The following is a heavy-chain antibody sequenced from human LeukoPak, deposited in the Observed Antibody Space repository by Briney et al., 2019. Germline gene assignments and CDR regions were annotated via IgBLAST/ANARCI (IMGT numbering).Heavy chain of an antibody. CDR2: IYYSGST. J-gene: IGHJ3*02. D-gene: IGHD5-18*01. V-gene: IGHV4-39*01. Sequence: SETLSLTCTVSGGSISSSRYYWDWIRQPPGKGLEWIGNIYYSGSTYYSPSLKSRVTISVDTAKNQFSLKLSSVTAADPAVYHCARHVQDTTLVPDAFDIWGQGTMVTVSS. CDR3: ARHVQDTTLVPDAFDI. CDR1: GGSISSSRYY.